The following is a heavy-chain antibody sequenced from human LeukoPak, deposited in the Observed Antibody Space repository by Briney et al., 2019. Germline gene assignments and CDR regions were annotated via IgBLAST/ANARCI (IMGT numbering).Heavy chain of an antibody. CDR2: ISSSGSTI. D-gene: IGHD5-24*01. V-gene: IGHV3-48*04. CDR3: ASSRDGYNYGAFDI. J-gene: IGHJ3*02. CDR1: GFTFSSYS. Sequence: GGSLRLSCAASGFTFSSYSMNWIRQAPGKGLEWVSYISSSGSTIYYADSVKGRFTISRDNAKNSLYLQMNSLRAEDTAVYYCASSRDGYNYGAFDIWGQGTMVTVSS.